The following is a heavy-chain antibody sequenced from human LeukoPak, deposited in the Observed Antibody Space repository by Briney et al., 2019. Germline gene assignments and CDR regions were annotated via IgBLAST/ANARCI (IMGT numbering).Heavy chain of an antibody. CDR1: GGTFSSYA. CDR2: IILIFGTA. CDR3: ARDRGVVVPAAMGRFDP. V-gene: IGHV1-69*13. Sequence: SVKASCKASGGTFSSYAISWVRQAPGQGLEWMGGIILIFGTANYAQKFQGRVTITADESTSTAYMELSSLRSEDTAVYYCARDRGVVVPAAMGRFDPWGQGTLVTVSS. J-gene: IGHJ5*02. D-gene: IGHD2-2*01.